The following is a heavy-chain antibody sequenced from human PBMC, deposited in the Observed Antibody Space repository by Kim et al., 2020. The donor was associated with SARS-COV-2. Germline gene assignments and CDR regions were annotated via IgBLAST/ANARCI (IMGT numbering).Heavy chain of an antibody. CDR3: AGQAPTSSEDGGWFGP. J-gene: IGHJ5*02. V-gene: IGHV4-39*01. D-gene: IGHD6-13*01. Sequence: SETLSLTCTVSGGSISSNNYYWGWIRQPPGKGLEWIGTVSYSGDTYNSPTLKSRLTIFVDTSKNHFSLKLNSVTAADTAVYYCAGQAPTSSEDGGWFGPWGQGRLVTVSS. CDR1: GGSISSNNYY. CDR2: VSYSGDT.